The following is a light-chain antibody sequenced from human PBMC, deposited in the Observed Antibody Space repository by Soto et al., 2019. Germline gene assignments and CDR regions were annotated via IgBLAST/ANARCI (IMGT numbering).Light chain of an antibody. J-gene: IGKJ3*01. V-gene: IGKV1-27*01. CDR1: QGISNY. Sequence: DIQMTQSPSSLSATVGDRVTITCRASQGISNYLAWYQQKPGKVPKLLIYAASTLQSGVPSRFSGSGSGTDFTLTISSLQPEDVATYYCQKYNSAPLFTFGPGTKVDIK. CDR3: QKYNSAPLFT. CDR2: AAS.